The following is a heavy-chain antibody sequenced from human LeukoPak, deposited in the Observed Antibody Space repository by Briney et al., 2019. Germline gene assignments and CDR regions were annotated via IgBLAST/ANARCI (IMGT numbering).Heavy chain of an antibody. Sequence: GGSLRLSCAASGFTFSSYAMRWVRQAPGKGLEWVAVISYDGSNKYYADSVKGRFTISRDNSKNTLYLQMNSLRAEDTAVYYCARDSTDDSWFDPWGQGTLVTVSS. V-gene: IGHV3-30-3*01. CDR1: GFTFSSYA. D-gene: IGHD2-2*01. CDR3: ARDSTDDSWFDP. CDR2: ISYDGSNK. J-gene: IGHJ5*02.